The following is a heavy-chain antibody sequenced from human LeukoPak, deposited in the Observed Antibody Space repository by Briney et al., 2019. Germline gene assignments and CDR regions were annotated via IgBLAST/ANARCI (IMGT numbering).Heavy chain of an antibody. J-gene: IGHJ6*02. CDR1: GYTLTELS. CDR2: FDPEDGET. CDR3: ATAYHYDHYYYYGMDV. Sequence: ASVKVPCKVSGYTLTELSMHWVRQAPGKGLEWMGGFDPEDGETIYAQKFQGRVTMTEDTSTDTAYMELSSLRSEDTAVYYCATAYHYDHYYYYGMDVWGRGTTVTVSS. V-gene: IGHV1-24*01. D-gene: IGHD5-12*01.